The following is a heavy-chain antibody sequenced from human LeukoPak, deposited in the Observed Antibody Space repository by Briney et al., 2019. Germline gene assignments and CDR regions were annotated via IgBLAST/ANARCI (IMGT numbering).Heavy chain of an antibody. CDR1: GLTFRKKR. Sequence: GPLGHACRASGLTFRKKRMHWVRQAPGKGLVWVSRINSDGSSTIYTDSVKGRFTIYRDNAKNTLYLQMNSLRAEDTAVYYCARHSSTWYGTLFDPWGQGTLVTVSS. V-gene: IGHV3-74*01. CDR2: INSDGSST. J-gene: IGHJ5*02. D-gene: IGHD6-13*01. CDR3: ARHSSTWYGTLFDP.